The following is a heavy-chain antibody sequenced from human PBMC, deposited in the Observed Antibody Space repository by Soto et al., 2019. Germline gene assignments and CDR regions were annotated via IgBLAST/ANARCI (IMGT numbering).Heavy chain of an antibody. CDR2: INAGNGNT. Sequence: GASVKVSCKASGYTFTSYAMHWVRQAPGQRLEWMGWINAGNGNTKYSQKFQGRVTITRDTSASTAYMELSSLRSEDTAVYYCARATTYYYDSSGYYVGAFDIWGQGTMVTVS. D-gene: IGHD3-22*01. CDR1: GYTFTSYA. J-gene: IGHJ3*02. V-gene: IGHV1-3*01. CDR3: ARATTYYYDSSGYYVGAFDI.